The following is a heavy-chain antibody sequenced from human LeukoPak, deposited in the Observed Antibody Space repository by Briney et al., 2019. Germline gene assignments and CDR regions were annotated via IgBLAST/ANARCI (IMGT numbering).Heavy chain of an antibody. CDR1: GGSISNTNYY. CDR2: IYYTGTT. D-gene: IGHD5-12*01. V-gene: IGHV4-39*07. Sequence: PSETLSLTCTVSGGSISNTNYYWAWIRQPPGRGLEWIGSIYYTGTTFDNPSLKSRVTLSVDTSKNQFSLKLNSVTAADTAVYYCVREERGYSAYARYWGQGTLVTVSS. J-gene: IGHJ4*02. CDR3: VREERGYSAYARY.